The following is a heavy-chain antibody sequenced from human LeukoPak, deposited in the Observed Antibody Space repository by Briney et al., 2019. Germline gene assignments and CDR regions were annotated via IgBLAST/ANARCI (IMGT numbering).Heavy chain of an antibody. CDR1: GFTFSNYA. V-gene: IGHV3-23*01. CDR2: LSGSGGTT. D-gene: IGHD3-3*01. J-gene: IGHJ6*03. Sequence: GGSLRLSCAASGFTFSNYAMNWVRQAPGKGLEWVSALSGSGGTTYYADSVEGRFSISRDNSKNRLFLQVNSLRAEGASVYYCAKGDDFWSGYSVSYYYYMDVWGKGTTVTVSS. CDR3: AKGDDFWSGYSVSYYYYMDV.